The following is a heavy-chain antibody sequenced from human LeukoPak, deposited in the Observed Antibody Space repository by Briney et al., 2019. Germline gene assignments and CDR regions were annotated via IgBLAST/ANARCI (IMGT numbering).Heavy chain of an antibody. CDR2: ISSSSSYI. V-gene: IGHV3-21*01. Sequence: GGSLRLSCAASGFTFSSYSMNWVRQAPGKGLEWVSSISSSSSYIYYADSVKGRFTISRDNAKNSLYLQMNSLRAEDTAVYYCAGRVVVAANYGMDVWGQGTTVTVSS. CDR1: GFTFSSYS. CDR3: AGRVVVAANYGMDV. J-gene: IGHJ6*02. D-gene: IGHD2-15*01.